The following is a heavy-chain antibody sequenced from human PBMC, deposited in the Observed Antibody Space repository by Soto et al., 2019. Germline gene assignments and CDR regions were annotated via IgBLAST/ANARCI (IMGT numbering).Heavy chain of an antibody. Sequence: ASVKVSCTASGYAFTSYGISWVRHAPGQGREWMGWISAYNGNTNSAQGLTGRVTLTTDTAKSTDEMEVGSVRSDDPAVFAVARVKEWELLVPDYWGQGAWVTVS. CDR3: ARVKEWELLVPDY. V-gene: IGHV1-18*01. CDR1: GYAFTSYG. D-gene: IGHD1-26*01. CDR2: ISAYNGNT. J-gene: IGHJ4*02.